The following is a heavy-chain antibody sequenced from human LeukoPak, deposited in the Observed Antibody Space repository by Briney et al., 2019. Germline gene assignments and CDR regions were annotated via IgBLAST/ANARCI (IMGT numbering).Heavy chain of an antibody. CDR2: ISYDGSNK. CDR1: GFKFSDAW. D-gene: IGHD6-19*01. Sequence: GGSLTLSCAASGFKFSDAWMTWVRQAPGKGLEWVAVISYDGSNKYYADSVKGRFTISRDNSKNTLYLQMNSLRAEDTAVYYCAKAHSSGWAFDYWGQGTLVTVSS. CDR3: AKAHSSGWAFDY. V-gene: IGHV3-30*18. J-gene: IGHJ4*02.